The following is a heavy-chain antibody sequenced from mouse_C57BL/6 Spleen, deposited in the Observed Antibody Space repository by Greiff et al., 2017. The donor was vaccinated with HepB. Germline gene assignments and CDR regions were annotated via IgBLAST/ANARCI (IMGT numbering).Heavy chain of an antibody. J-gene: IGHJ4*01. CDR1: GYSFTGYF. Sequence: LVESGPELVKPGDSVKISCKASGYSFTGYFMNWVMQSHGKSLEWIGRINPYNGDTFYNQKFKGKATLTVDKSSSTAHMELRSLTSEDSAVYYCAREGSYAMDYWGQGTSVTVSS. CDR2: INPYNGDT. CDR3: AREGSYAMDY. V-gene: IGHV1-20*01.